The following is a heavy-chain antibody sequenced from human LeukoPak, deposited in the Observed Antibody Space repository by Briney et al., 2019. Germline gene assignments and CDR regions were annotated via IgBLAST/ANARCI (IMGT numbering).Heavy chain of an antibody. Sequence: LRLSCAASGFTFSSYAMSWIRQPPGKGLEWIGYIYYSGSTNYNPSLKSRVTISVDTSKNQFSLKLSSVTAADTAVYYCASTIVVVPAAISTAFDIWGQGTMVTVSS. V-gene: IGHV4-59*01. CDR1: GFTFSSYA. CDR3: ASTIVVVPAAISTAFDI. J-gene: IGHJ3*02. CDR2: IYYSGST. D-gene: IGHD2-2*02.